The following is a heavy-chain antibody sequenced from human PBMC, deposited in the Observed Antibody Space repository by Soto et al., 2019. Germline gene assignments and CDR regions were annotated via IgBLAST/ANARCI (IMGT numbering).Heavy chain of an antibody. CDR2: ISRSSTYI. J-gene: IGHJ5*02. Sequence: EVQLVESGGGLVNPGGSLRLSCVVSGFTFSTSNMNWVRQAPGKGLEWVSFISRSSTYIYYADLVKGRFTISRDDAENSLFLQINSLTAKDTPVYYCARGVLPISSTNWFVPWSQRTLVTVSS. CDR1: GFTFSTSN. D-gene: IGHD3-16*01. CDR3: ARGVLPISSTNWFVP. V-gene: IGHV3-21*01.